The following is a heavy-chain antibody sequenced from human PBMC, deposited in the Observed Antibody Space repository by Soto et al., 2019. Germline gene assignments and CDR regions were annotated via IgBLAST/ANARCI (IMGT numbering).Heavy chain of an antibody. Sequence: SETLSLTCTVSGGSISSSSYYWGWIRQPPGKGLEWIGSIYYSGSTYYNPSLKSRVTISVDTSKNQFSLKLSSVTAADTAVYYCARLSEVVAATPFWFDPWGQGTLVTVSS. D-gene: IGHD2-15*01. CDR2: IYYSGST. V-gene: IGHV4-39*01. J-gene: IGHJ5*02. CDR3: ARLSEVVAATPFWFDP. CDR1: GGSISSSSYY.